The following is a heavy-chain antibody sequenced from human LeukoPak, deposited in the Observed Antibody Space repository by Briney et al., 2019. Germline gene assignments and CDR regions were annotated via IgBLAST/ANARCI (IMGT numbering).Heavy chain of an antibody. Sequence: SETLSLTCTVSGGSIRSYYWSWIRQPPGKGLEWIGSIYHSGSTYYNPSLKSRVTISVDTSKNQFSLKLSSVTAADTAVYYCARGRNYYGSGSYYKGSRYYYMDVWGKGTTVTVSS. CDR2: IYHSGST. CDR3: ARGRNYYGSGSYYKGSRYYYMDV. D-gene: IGHD3-10*01. V-gene: IGHV4-59*12. J-gene: IGHJ6*03. CDR1: GGSIRSYY.